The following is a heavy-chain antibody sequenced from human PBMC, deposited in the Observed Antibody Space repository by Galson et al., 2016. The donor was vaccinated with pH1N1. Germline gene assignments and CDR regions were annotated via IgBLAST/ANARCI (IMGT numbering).Heavy chain of an antibody. CDR3: ARWVLTGYHDY. D-gene: IGHD3-9*01. CDR1: GYTFGSYA. CDR2: VNTVIGAT. V-gene: IGHV1-3*04. Sequence: SVKVSCKASGYTFGSYAVRWVRQAPGQRLEWMGYVNTVIGATKISQEFQDRVSITRDTSTNTAYMERTSLRSDDTAVYYCARWVLTGYHDYWGQGTLVTVSS. J-gene: IGHJ4*02.